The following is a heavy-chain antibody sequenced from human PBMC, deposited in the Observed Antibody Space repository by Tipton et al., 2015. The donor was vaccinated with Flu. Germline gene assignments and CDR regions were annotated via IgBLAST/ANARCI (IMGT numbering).Heavy chain of an antibody. J-gene: IGHJ4*02. V-gene: IGHV3-23*01. CDR1: GFTFRSYA. Sequence: SLRLSCAASGFTFRSYAMCWVRQAPGKGLEWVSCISYSGDTTYYADSVRGRFTISRDNSKNTLYLQMISLRAEDTATYYCAKRGASGWGAFDYWGQGTLVTVSS. CDR2: ISYSGDTT. CDR3: AKRGASGWGAFDY. D-gene: IGHD6-19*01.